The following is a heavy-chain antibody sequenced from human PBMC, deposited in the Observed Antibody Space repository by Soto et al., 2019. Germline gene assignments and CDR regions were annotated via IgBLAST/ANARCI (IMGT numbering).Heavy chain of an antibody. CDR2: IIPIFGTA. CDR1: GGTFSSYA. CDR3: ARGPYYYDSSGYYPRQIYFQH. D-gene: IGHD3-22*01. Sequence: QVQLVQSGAEVKKPGSSVKVSCKASGGTFSSYAISWVRQAPGQGLEWMGGIIPIFGTANYAQKFQGRVTITADESTSTAYMELSSLRSEDTAVYYCARGPYYYDSSGYYPRQIYFQHWGQGTLVTVSS. V-gene: IGHV1-69*12. J-gene: IGHJ1*01.